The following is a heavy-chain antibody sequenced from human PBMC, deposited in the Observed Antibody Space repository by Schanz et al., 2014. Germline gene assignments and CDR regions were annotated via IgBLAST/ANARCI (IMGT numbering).Heavy chain of an antibody. CDR3: AKDLGVDCGDGCFNWYFDL. CDR2: FNDGGVNK. Sequence: EVHLLESGGGLVEPGGSLRLSCATSGFSLDIFAVSWVRQAPGKGLEWVSSFNDGGVNKYYADSVKGRFTISSDNSKSTLYLQMNSLRAEDTAVYFCAKDLGVDCGDGCFNWYFDLWGRGPLXTVSS. J-gene: IGHJ2*01. V-gene: IGHV3-23*01. D-gene: IGHD2-21*02. CDR1: GFSLDIFA.